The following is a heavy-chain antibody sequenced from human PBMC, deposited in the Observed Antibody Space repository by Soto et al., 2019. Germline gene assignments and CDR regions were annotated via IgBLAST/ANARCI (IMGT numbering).Heavy chain of an antibody. J-gene: IGHJ4*02. V-gene: IGHV4-4*02. CDR3: ASRLEATRFDN. D-gene: IGHD1-26*01. Sequence: KTSETLSLTCAISGGSISNTNWWSWVRQPPGKGLEWIGEIYHSGSTNYNPSLKSRLTISVDKSRDQFSLRLSSVTAADTAVYYCASRLEATRFDNWGQGILVTVSS. CDR1: GGSISNTNW. CDR2: IYHSGST.